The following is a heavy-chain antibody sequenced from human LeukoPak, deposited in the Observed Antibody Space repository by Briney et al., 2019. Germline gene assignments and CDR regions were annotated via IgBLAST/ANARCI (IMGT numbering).Heavy chain of an antibody. CDR2: IYHSGST. J-gene: IGHJ5*02. D-gene: IGHD1-20*01. CDR3: ARNFARYEWSLASYNWFDP. CDR1: GGSIISSNW. V-gene: IGHV4-4*02. Sequence: SGTLSLTCAVSGGSIISSNWWSWVRQPPGKGLEWVGEIYHSGSTRYNPSLKSRVTISVDKSKNQFSLKLTSVTAADTAVYYCARNFARYEWSLASYNWFDPWGQGTLVTVSS.